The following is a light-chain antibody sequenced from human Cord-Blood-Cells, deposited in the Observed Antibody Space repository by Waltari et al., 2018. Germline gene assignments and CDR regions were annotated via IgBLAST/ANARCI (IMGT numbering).Light chain of an antibody. CDR1: QSVLYSSNNKNY. V-gene: IGKV4-1*01. J-gene: IGKJ3*01. CDR2: WAS. CDR3: QQYNSTPLT. Sequence: DIVMTQAPDSLAVFLGERATINCKSSQSVLYSSNNKNYLAWYQQKPGQPPKLLIYWASTRETGVPARFSGSGSGTDFTLTISSLQAEDVAVYYCQQYNSTPLTFGHGTKVDIK.